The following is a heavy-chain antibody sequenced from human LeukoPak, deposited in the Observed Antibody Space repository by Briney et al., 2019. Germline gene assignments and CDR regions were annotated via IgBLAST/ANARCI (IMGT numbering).Heavy chain of an antibody. CDR3: ARRSIGGGYYTFDY. V-gene: IGHV1-18*04. Sequence: ASVKVSCKASGYTFTNYGISWVRQAPGQGLEWMGWISTYDDNTNYAQKFQGRVTMTTDTSTSTAYMELRSLRSDDTAVYYCARRSIGGGYYTFDYWGQGTLVTVSS. CDR1: GYTFTNYG. D-gene: IGHD3-22*01. J-gene: IGHJ4*02. CDR2: ISTYDDNT.